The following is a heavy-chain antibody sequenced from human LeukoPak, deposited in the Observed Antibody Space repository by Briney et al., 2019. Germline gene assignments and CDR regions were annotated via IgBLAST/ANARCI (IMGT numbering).Heavy chain of an antibody. Sequence: SETLSLTCTVSGDSISSGDYYWSWIRQPPGKGLEWIGEINHSGSTNYNPSLKSRVTISVDTSKNQFSLKLSSVTAADTAVYYCAGLVSSIAAAGTPNNNWFDPWGQGTLVTVSS. CDR1: GDSISSGDYY. D-gene: IGHD6-13*01. J-gene: IGHJ5*02. CDR3: AGLVSSIAAAGTPNNNWFDP. CDR2: INHSGST. V-gene: IGHV4-39*07.